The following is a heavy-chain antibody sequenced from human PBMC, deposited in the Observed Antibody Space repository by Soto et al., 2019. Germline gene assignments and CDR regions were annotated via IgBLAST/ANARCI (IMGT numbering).Heavy chain of an antibody. CDR3: ARDRYYGSGTYYKLYSGMDV. CDR1: GGSINSGDYY. Sequence: SETLSLTCTVSGGSINSGDYYWTWVRQPPGKGLEWIGNIFHSGSTYYTPSLQSRVTISLDTSKNHFSLKLSSVTPADTAVYYCARDRYYGSGTYYKLYSGMDVWAQGTTVTVSS. V-gene: IGHV4-30-4*01. CDR2: IFHSGST. J-gene: IGHJ6*02. D-gene: IGHD3-10*01.